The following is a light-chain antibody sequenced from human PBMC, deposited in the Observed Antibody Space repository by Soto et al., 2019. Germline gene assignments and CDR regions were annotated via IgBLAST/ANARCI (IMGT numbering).Light chain of an antibody. Sequence: QSALTQPASVSGSPGQSITISCTGISSDVGSYNLVSWYQQHPGKAPQLMIYEGIKRPSGVSDRFSASESGNTASLTISGLQAEDEADYYCCSYEGGSTFDWMFGGGTKLTVL. V-gene: IGLV2-23*03. CDR2: EGI. CDR3: CSYEGGSTFDWM. J-gene: IGLJ3*02. CDR1: SSDVGSYNL.